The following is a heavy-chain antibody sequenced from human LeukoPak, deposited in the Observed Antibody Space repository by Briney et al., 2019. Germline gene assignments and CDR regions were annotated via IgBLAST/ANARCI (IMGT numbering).Heavy chain of an antibody. Sequence: SETLSLTCTVSGGSISSSSYYWGWIRQPPGKGLEWIGSIYYSGSTYYNPSLKSRVTISVDTSENQFSLKLSSVTAADTAVYYCARLLLRWDSRPFDYWGQGTLVTVSS. CDR1: GGSISSSSYY. D-gene: IGHD4-23*01. CDR2: IYYSGST. CDR3: ARLLLRWDSRPFDY. J-gene: IGHJ4*02. V-gene: IGHV4-39*01.